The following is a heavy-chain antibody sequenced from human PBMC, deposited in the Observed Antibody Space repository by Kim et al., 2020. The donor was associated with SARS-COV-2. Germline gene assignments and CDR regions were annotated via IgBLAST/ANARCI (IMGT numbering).Heavy chain of an antibody. Sequence: GGSLRLSCAASGFTFSSYAMSWVRQAPGKGLEWVSAISGSGGSTYYADSVKGRFTISRDNSKNTLYLQMNSLRAEDTAVYYCAKGGDIVVVVAADFYYYGMDVWGQGNTVTVSS. J-gene: IGHJ6*02. V-gene: IGHV3-23*01. D-gene: IGHD2-15*01. CDR1: GFTFSSYA. CDR3: AKGGDIVVVVAADFYYYGMDV. CDR2: ISGSGGST.